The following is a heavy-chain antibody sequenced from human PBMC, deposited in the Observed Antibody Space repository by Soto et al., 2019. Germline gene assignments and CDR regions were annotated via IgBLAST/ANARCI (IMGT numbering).Heavy chain of an antibody. CDR3: ASSDSDSSGYANWFDL. Sequence: HGESLKISCKGSGYSFTSYWISWVRQMPGKGLEWMGRIDPSDSYTNYSPSFQGHVTISADKSISTAYLQWSSLKASDTAMYYCASSDSDSSGYANWFDLWGQGTLVTVSS. CDR1: GYSFTSYW. CDR2: IDPSDSYT. V-gene: IGHV5-10-1*01. J-gene: IGHJ5*02. D-gene: IGHD3-22*01.